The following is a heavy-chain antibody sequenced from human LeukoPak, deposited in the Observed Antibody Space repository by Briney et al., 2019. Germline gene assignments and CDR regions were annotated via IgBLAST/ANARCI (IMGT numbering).Heavy chain of an antibody. D-gene: IGHD2-21*02. CDR2: IIPIFDTR. CDR1: GDTFSSYS. Sequence: SVKVSCKASGDTFSSYSISWVRQAPGQGLEWMGGIIPIFDTRNYAQKFQGRVTLTADVSTNRVYMELSSLRSEDTAVYYCARGGAKYCGGDCYILDYWGQGTLVTVSS. V-gene: IGHV1-69*13. J-gene: IGHJ4*02. CDR3: ARGGAKYCGGDCYILDY.